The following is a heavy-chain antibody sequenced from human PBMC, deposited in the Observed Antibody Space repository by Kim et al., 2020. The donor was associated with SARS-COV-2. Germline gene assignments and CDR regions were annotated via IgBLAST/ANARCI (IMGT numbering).Heavy chain of an antibody. D-gene: IGHD1-1*01. Sequence: GGSLRLSCTASGFNFSSYAMHWVRQAPGKGLEWVSYISSSGDTIYYADPVKGRFTISRDQAKNSLYLQMNSLRDEDTAVYHCARQDISDWTAWHFDFWGQGALVSVSS. CDR3: ARQDISDWTAWHFDF. CDR1: GFNFSSYA. J-gene: IGHJ4*02. CDR2: ISSSGDTI. V-gene: IGHV3-48*02.